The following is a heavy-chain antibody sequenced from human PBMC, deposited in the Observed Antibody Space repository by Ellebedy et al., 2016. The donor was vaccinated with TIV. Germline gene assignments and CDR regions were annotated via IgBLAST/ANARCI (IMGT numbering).Heavy chain of an antibody. V-gene: IGHV3-48*01. J-gene: IGHJ4*02. CDR1: GFTVSSNY. CDR3: ARGVGMYYFDY. Sequence: GESLKISCAASGFTVSSNYMSWIRQAPGKGLEWVSYISSSSSTIYYAESVMGRFTISRDSAKNSLYLQMNSLRAEDTALYCCARGVGMYYFDYWGQGTLVTVSS. D-gene: IGHD1-26*01. CDR2: ISSSSSTI.